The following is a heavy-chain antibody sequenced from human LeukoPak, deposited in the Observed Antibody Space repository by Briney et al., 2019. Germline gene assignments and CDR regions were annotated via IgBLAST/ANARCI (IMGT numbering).Heavy chain of an antibody. V-gene: IGHV4-34*01. J-gene: IGHJ4*02. Sequence: SETLSLTCAVYGGSFSGYYWSWIRQPPGKGLEWTGEINHSGSTNYNPSLKGRVTISVNTSKNQFPLKLSSVTAADTAVYYCARLGIAAAGPGKYFDYWGQGTLVTVSS. CDR2: INHSGST. CDR3: ARLGIAAAGPGKYFDY. D-gene: IGHD6-13*01. CDR1: GGSFSGYY.